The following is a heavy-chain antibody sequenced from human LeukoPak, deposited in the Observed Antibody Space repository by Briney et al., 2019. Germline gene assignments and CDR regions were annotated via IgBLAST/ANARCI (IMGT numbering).Heavy chain of an antibody. V-gene: IGHV4-59*08. D-gene: IGHD3-22*01. J-gene: IGHJ3*02. Sequence: SETLSLTCTVSGGSISSYYWSWIRQPPGKGLEWIGYIYYSGSTNYNPSLKSRVTISVDTSKNQFSLKLSSVTAAGTAVYYCAGRRYYYDSRDAFDIWGQGTMVTVSS. CDR1: GGSISSYY. CDR3: AGRRYYYDSRDAFDI. CDR2: IYYSGST.